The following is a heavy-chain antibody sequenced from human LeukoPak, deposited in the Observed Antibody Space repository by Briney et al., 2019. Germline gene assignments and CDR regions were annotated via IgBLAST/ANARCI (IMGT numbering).Heavy chain of an antibody. Sequence: GGSLRLSCAASGFTLSNYWMSWVRQAPGKRLEWVANIKEDGSEKYYVDSVKGRLTISRDNAKNSLYLQMNSLRAEDTAVHYCARRGRYHDYWGQGTLVTVSS. J-gene: IGHJ4*02. CDR2: IKEDGSEK. D-gene: IGHD3-16*02. CDR3: ARRGRYHDY. CDR1: GFTLSNYW. V-gene: IGHV3-7*01.